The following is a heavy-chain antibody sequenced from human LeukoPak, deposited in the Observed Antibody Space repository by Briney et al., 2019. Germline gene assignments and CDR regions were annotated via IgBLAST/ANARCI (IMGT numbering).Heavy chain of an antibody. CDR3: AREPGSLDW. Sequence: SETLSLTCTVSGGSLSGYYWSWIRQPAGKGLEWVGRIYSSGTTNYNPSLKGRVTMSLDTSKNQFSLKLTSLTAADTAVYFCAREPGSLDWWGQGTLVTVSS. V-gene: IGHV4-4*07. J-gene: IGHJ4*02. CDR2: IYSSGTT. D-gene: IGHD2-21*01. CDR1: GGSLSGYY.